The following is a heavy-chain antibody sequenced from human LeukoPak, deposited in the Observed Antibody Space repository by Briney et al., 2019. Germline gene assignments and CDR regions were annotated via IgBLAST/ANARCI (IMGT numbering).Heavy chain of an antibody. CDR1: GYTFSQYG. Sequence: ASVTVSCKASGYTFSQYGVTWVRQAPGQGLEWMGWISVYNGDTNYVEKLQGRVTVTSDTSTSTAYMELRGLRSDDTAIYYCASNTGSDSSGYTYWGQGTLVTVSS. V-gene: IGHV1-18*01. CDR3: ASNTGSDSSGYTY. J-gene: IGHJ4*02. D-gene: IGHD3-22*01. CDR2: ISVYNGDT.